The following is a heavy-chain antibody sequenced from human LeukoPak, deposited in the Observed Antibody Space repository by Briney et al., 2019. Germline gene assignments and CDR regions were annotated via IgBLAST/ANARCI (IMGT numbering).Heavy chain of an antibody. J-gene: IGHJ5*02. D-gene: IGHD2-2*01. CDR3: ASNREGYCSSTSCYEAENWFDP. CDR1: GYTFTGCY. CDR2: INPNSGGT. V-gene: IGHV1-2*02. Sequence: ASVKVSCKASGYTFTGCYMHWVRQATGQGLEWMGWINPNSGGTNYAQKFQGRVTMTRDTSISTAYMELSMLRSDDTAVYYCASNREGYCSSTSCYEAENWFDPWGQGTLVTVSS.